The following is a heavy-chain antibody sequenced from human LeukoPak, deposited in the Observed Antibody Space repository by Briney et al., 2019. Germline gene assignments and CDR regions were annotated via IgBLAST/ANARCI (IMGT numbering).Heavy chain of an antibody. J-gene: IGHJ4*02. CDR3: ARSTYYYDSSGYYLNPFDY. V-gene: IGHV4-39*01. CDR2: IYYSGST. Sequence: SETLSLTCTVSGGSISSSSYYWGWIRQPPGKGLEWIGSIYYSGSTYYNPSLKSRVTISVDTSKNQFSLKLSSVTAADTTVYYCARSTYYYDSSGYYLNPFDYWGQGTLVTVSS. CDR1: GGSISSSSYY. D-gene: IGHD3-22*01.